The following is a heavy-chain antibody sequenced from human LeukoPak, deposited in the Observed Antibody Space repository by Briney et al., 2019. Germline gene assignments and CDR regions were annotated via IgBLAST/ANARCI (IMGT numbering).Heavy chain of an antibody. Sequence: PGGSLRLSCAASGFTFSSYGMHWVRQAPGKGLEWVAVISYDGSNKYYADPVKGRFTISRDNSKNTLYLQLHSLRADDTAVYYCATKAVPRPRLYDAFDFWGQGTVVTVSS. J-gene: IGHJ3*01. V-gene: IGHV3-30*03. CDR1: GFTFSSYG. CDR3: ATKAVPRPRLYDAFDF. D-gene: IGHD2-2*02. CDR2: ISYDGSNK.